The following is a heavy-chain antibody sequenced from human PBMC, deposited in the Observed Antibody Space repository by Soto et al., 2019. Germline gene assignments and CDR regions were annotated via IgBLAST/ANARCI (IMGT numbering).Heavy chain of an antibody. CDR2: MYYSGTT. Sequence: LSLTCTVSGGSISSTTYSWGWIRQPPGKGLEWIGSMYYSGTTYSNPSLQSRVTISVDTSKNQFSLKLSSVTAADTAVYYCARTITTYYDYVWGSYLLFDYWGQGTLVTVSS. CDR1: GGSISSTTYS. J-gene: IGHJ4*02. D-gene: IGHD3-16*02. V-gene: IGHV4-39*07. CDR3: ARTITTYYDYVWGSYLLFDY.